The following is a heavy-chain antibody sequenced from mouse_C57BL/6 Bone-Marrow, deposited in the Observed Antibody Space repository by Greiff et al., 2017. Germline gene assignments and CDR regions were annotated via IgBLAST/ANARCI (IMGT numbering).Heavy chain of an antibody. CDR2: IHPNSGST. CDR3: ARLPTIVTHWYFDV. CDR1: GYTFTSYW. J-gene: IGHJ1*03. V-gene: IGHV1-64*01. D-gene: IGHD2-12*01. Sequence: QVQLKQPGAELVKPGASVKLSCKASGYTFTSYWMHWVKQRPGQGLEWIGMIHPNSGSTNYNEKFKSKATLTVDKSSSTAYMQLSSLTSEDSAVYYCARLPTIVTHWYFDVWGTGTTVTVSS.